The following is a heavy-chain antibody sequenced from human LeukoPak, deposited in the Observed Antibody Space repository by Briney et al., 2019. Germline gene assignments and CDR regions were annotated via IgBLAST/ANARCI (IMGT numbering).Heavy chain of an antibody. CDR3: ARVRSPRDIVAAFDY. CDR1: GYTFTSYG. Sequence: ASVKVSCKASGYTFTSYGISWVRQAPGQGLEWMGGIIPIFGTANYAQKFQGRVTITADESTSTAYMELSSLRSEDTAVYYCARVRSPRDIVAAFDYWGQGTLVTVSS. J-gene: IGHJ4*02. V-gene: IGHV1-69*13. D-gene: IGHD5-12*01. CDR2: IIPIFGTA.